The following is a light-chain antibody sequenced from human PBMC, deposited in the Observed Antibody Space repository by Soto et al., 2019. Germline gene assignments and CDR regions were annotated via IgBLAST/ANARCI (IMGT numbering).Light chain of an antibody. Sequence: QSALTQPPSVSGAPGQRVTISCTGSSSNIGAGYDVHWYQQLPGTAPKLLIYGNSNRPSGVPDRFSGSKSGTSASLAITGLQAEYEADYYCQSYDSSLRTYVFGTGTKVPVL. V-gene: IGLV1-40*01. J-gene: IGLJ1*01. CDR1: SSNIGAGYD. CDR3: QSYDSSLRTYV. CDR2: GNS.